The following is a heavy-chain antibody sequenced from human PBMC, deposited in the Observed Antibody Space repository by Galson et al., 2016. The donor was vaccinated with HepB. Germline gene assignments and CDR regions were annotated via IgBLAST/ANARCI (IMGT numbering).Heavy chain of an antibody. J-gene: IGHJ4*02. D-gene: IGHD6-13*01. CDR3: ARDWGSSWCLH. CDR1: GFTVSRDY. Sequence: SLRLSCAGSGFTVSRDYMSWVRQAPGKGLAWVSVIYSRGSAYYADSVKGRFTISRDNSKNTLYLQMNSLKAEDTAVYYCARDWGSSWCLHWGQGTLVTVSS. CDR2: IYSRGSA. V-gene: IGHV3-66*01.